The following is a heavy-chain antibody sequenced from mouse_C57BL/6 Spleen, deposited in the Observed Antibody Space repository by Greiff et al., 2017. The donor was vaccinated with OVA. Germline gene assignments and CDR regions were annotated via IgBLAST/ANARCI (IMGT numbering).Heavy chain of an antibody. CDR2: IRSKSNNYAT. J-gene: IGHJ4*01. V-gene: IGHV10-1*01. D-gene: IGHD1-1*01. CDR3: VRQHYYGSSYDAMDY. Sequence: EVKLMESGGGLVQPKGSLKLSCAASGFSFNTYAMNWVRQAPGKGLEWVARIRSKSNNYATYYADSVKDRFTISRDDSESMLYLQMNNLKTEDTAMYYCVRQHYYGSSYDAMDYWGQGTSVTVSS. CDR1: GFSFNTYA.